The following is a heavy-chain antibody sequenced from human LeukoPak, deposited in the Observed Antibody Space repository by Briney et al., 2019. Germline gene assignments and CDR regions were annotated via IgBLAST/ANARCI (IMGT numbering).Heavy chain of an antibody. CDR3: ARESGLSLWDGDYYHYYYYGMDV. CDR1: GFTFSSSW. V-gene: IGHV3-7*03. D-gene: IGHD4-17*01. Sequence: PGGSLRLSCVASGFTFSSSWMSWVRQAPGKGLEWVANIKQDGSEKYYVDSVKGRFTISRDNAKNSLYLQMNSLRAEDTAVYYCARESGLSLWDGDYYHYYYYGMDVWGQGTTVTVSS. CDR2: IKQDGSEK. J-gene: IGHJ6*02.